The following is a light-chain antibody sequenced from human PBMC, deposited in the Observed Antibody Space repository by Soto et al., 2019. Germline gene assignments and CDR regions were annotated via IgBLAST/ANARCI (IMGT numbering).Light chain of an antibody. Sequence: DIQLTQSPSFLSASIGDRVTITCRASQGIRSFLAWYQQTPGKAPNLLISGASILRTGVPSRFSGSGSGTEFTLTISSLQPDEFATYDCQHLNTYPLTFGGGTKVEI. V-gene: IGKV1-9*01. CDR2: GAS. CDR1: QGIRSF. CDR3: QHLNTYPLT. J-gene: IGKJ4*01.